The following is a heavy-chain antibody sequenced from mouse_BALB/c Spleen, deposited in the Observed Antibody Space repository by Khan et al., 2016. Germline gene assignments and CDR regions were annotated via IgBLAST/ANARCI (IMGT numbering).Heavy chain of an antibody. V-gene: IGHV3-2*02. CDR1: GYSITSDYA. J-gene: IGHJ1*01. D-gene: IGHD1-2*01. CDR3: TRSPTATGYFDV. Sequence: EVQLQESGPGLVKPSQSLSLTCTVTGYSITSDYAWNWIRHFPGNKLEWMGYIRYSGSTTYNPSLKSRISITRDTSKNQFFLQLYSVTTEDTATXYCTRSPTATGYFDVWGAGTTVTVSS. CDR2: IRYSGST.